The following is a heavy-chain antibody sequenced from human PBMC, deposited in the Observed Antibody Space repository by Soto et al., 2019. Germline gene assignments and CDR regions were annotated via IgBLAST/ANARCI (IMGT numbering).Heavy chain of an antibody. D-gene: IGHD2-15*01. CDR3: VRGGGGGLFDP. CDR2: ISPGSRYP. CDR1: GFTFGDSY. Sequence: GGSLRLSCAGSGFTFGDSYRSWIRQAPGKGLEWLSYISPGSRYPAYADSVKGRFTISRDNARRSLFLQMTSLTAEDTAMYYCVRGGGGGLFDPWGQGTMVTVYS. V-gene: IGHV3-11*06. J-gene: IGHJ5*02.